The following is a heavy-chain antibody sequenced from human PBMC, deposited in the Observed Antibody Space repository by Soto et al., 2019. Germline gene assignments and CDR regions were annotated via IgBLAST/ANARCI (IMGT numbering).Heavy chain of an antibody. CDR2: IFFTGIT. V-gene: IGHV4-61*01. J-gene: IGHJ6*02. CDR3: ARDGQGMDV. Sequence: QVQLQESGPGLVRPSETLSLTCTVSGGSVTTGSYNWSWIRRPPGKGLEWIGNIFFTGITHYNPSLNNRVTMSVDTSKNQFSLTVTSVTAADTAVYYCARDGQGMDVWGQGTTVTVSS. CDR1: GGSVTTGSYN.